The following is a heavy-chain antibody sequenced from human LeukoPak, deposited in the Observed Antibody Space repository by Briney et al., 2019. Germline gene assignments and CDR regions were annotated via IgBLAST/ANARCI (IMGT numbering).Heavy chain of an antibody. CDR2: VVTTTT. CDR3: ARETTVASGMQF. J-gene: IGHJ4*02. Sequence: PSETLSLTCTVSGGSLSTYSWTWVRQSPGKGLERIGSVVTTTTNYSPALRSRVAISVHTSKNQFSLRLESVTTADTAVYYCARETTVASGMQFWGQGALVTVSS. CDR1: GGSLSTYS. V-gene: IGHV4-4*07. D-gene: IGHD6-19*01.